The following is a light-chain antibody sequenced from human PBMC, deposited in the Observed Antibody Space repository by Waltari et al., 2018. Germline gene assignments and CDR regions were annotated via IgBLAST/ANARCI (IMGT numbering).Light chain of an antibody. Sequence: IQMTQSPSSQSASVGDRVTITCRASQGISNSLAWYQQKPGKAPKLLLYGASRLESGVPPRFSGSGSGTDYTLTISSLQPDDFATYYCQQYYFTPYTFGQGTKLDIK. CDR2: GAS. CDR3: QQYYFTPYT. V-gene: IGKV1-NL1*01. J-gene: IGKJ2*01. CDR1: QGISNS.